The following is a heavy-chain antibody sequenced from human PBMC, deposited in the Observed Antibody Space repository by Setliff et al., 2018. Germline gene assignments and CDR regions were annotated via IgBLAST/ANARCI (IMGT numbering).Heavy chain of an antibody. CDR2: INNDGSST. J-gene: IGHJ3*02. D-gene: IGHD3-22*01. CDR1: GLTFYNYW. CDR3: VRDTDMISTTDGFDI. V-gene: IGHV3-74*01. Sequence: GGSLRLSCAASGLTFYNYWMHWVRQAPGKGLVWVSRINNDGSSTRYADSVTGRFTISRDNARNTMYLEMNSLRAEDTAVYYCVRDTDMISTTDGFDIWGQGTMVTVSS.